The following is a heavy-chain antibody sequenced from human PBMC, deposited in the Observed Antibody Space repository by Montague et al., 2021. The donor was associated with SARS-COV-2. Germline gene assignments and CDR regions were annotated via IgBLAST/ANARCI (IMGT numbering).Heavy chain of an antibody. D-gene: IGHD1-26*01. V-gene: IGHV3-53*01. J-gene: IGHJ3*02. Sequence: SLRLSCAASGFTVNSNYMSWVRQAPGKGLEWVALIYSGGDTTYAVSVRDRFTISRDNSKNTLYLQMNSLRVEDTAVFYCARGGVGATWAFDIWGQGTMVTVPS. CDR2: IYSGGDT. CDR1: GFTVNSNY. CDR3: ARGGVGATWAFDI.